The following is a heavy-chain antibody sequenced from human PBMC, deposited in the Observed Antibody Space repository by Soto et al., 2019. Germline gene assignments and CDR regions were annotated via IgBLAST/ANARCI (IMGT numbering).Heavy chain of an antibody. CDR1: GGSISSGDYY. D-gene: IGHD7-27*01. Sequence: SETLSLTCTVSGGSISSGDYYWSWIRQPPGKGLEWIGYIYYSGSTYYNPSLKSRVTITVDTSKNQISLKLSSVTDADTAVYYCASGENWGRYGVWGQGTTVTVSS. CDR3: ASGENWGRYGV. CDR2: IYYSGST. J-gene: IGHJ6*02. V-gene: IGHV4-30-4*01.